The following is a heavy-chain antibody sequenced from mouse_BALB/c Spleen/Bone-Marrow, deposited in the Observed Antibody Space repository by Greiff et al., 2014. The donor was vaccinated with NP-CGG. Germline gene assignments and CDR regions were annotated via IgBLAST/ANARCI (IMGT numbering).Heavy chain of an antibody. J-gene: IGHJ2*01. Sequence: EVMLVESGGGLVKPGGSLKLSCAASGFGFSSSDMSWVRQTPGKRLEWVAYISSGGGSTYYPDTVKGRFTISRDNAKNTLYLQMSSLKSEDTAMYYCATHYYGRFDYWGQGTTLTVSS. CDR2: ISSGGGST. V-gene: IGHV5-12-1*01. CDR1: GFGFSSSD. D-gene: IGHD1-2*01. CDR3: ATHYYGRFDY.